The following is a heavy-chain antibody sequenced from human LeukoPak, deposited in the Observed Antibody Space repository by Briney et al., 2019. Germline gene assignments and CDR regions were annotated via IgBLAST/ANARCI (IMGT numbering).Heavy chain of an antibody. J-gene: IGHJ4*02. CDR3: ARVGGPYSYGPDY. Sequence: PGGSLRLSCAASGFTVSSNYMSWVRQAPGKGLEWVSVIYSGGSTYYADSVKGRFTISRDNSKNTLYLQMNSLRAEDTAVYYCARVGGPYSYGPDYWGQGTLVTVYS. D-gene: IGHD5-18*01. CDR1: GFTVSSNY. V-gene: IGHV3-66*01. CDR2: IYSGGST.